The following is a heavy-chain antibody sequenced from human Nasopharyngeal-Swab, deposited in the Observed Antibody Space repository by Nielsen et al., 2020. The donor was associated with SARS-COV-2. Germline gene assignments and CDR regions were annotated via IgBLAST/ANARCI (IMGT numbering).Heavy chain of an antibody. CDR3: ARDGGEYSSSWRVDY. CDR2: ISSSSSTI. CDR1: GFTFISYS. V-gene: IGHV3-48*04. J-gene: IGHJ4*02. Sequence: LTCAASGFTFISYSMNWVRQAPGKGLEWVSYISSSSSTIYYADSVKGRFTISRDNAKNSLYLQMNSLRAEDTAVYYCARDGGEYSSSWRVDYWGQGTLVTVSS. D-gene: IGHD6-6*01.